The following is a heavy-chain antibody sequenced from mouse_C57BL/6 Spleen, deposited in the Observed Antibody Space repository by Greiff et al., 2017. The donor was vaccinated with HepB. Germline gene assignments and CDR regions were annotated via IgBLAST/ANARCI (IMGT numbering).Heavy chain of an antibody. CDR2: INPSNGGT. D-gene: IGHD1-1*01. CDR3: ARSTTVVAYYFDY. V-gene: IGHV1-53*01. CDR1: GYTFTSYW. J-gene: IGHJ2*01. Sequence: QVQLQQPGTELVKPGASVKLSCKASGYTFTSYWMHWVKQRPGQGLEWIGNINPSNGGTNYNEKFKSKATLTVDKSSSTAYMQLSSLTSEDSAVFYCARSTTVVAYYFDYWGQGTTLTVSS.